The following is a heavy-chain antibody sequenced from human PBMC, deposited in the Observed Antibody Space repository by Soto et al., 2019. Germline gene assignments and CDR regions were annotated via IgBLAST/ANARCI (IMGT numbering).Heavy chain of an antibody. V-gene: IGHV1-18*01. Sequence: QVQVVQSGPEVKKPGASVTVSCKPSAYNLAGDGFTWVRQAPGQGLEWMGWINVHHGDTNYAQKFQDRISLTTDTSTRTVYMELRNRRSDDTAVYYCARRGNPLMDAWGQGTTVIVSS. CDR1: AYNLAGDG. CDR2: INVHHGDT. CDR3: ARRGNPLMDA. J-gene: IGHJ6*02.